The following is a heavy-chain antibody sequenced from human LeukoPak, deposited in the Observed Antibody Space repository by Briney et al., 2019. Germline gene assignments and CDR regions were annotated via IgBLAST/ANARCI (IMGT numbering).Heavy chain of an antibody. CDR2: ISSSGSTI. J-gene: IGHJ4*02. D-gene: IGHD3-22*01. CDR1: GFTFSDYY. CDR3: AREMYYYDSSGYIKDY. Sequence: SGGSLRLSCAASGFTFSDYYMSWIRQAPGKGLEWVSYISSSGSTIYYADSVKGRFTISRDNAKNSLYLQMNSLRAEDTAVYYCAREMYYYDSSGYIKDYWGQGTLVTVSS. V-gene: IGHV3-11*01.